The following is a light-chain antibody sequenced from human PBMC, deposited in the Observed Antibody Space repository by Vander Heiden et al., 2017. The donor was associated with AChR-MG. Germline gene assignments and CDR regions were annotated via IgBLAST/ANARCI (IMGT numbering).Light chain of an antibody. CDR1: SSDVGGYNY. CDR2: DVS. CDR3: CSFAGSYTYV. Sequence: QSALTQPRSVSGSPGTSVTISCNGTSSDVGGYNYVSWYQQHPGKAPKLMIYDVSKRPSGVPDRFSGSKSDNTASLTISGLQAEDEADYYCCSFAGSYTYVFGAGTKVTVL. V-gene: IGLV2-11*01. J-gene: IGLJ1*01.